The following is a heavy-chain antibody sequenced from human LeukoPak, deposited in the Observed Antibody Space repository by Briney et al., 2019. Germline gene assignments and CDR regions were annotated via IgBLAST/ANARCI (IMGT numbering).Heavy chain of an antibody. J-gene: IGHJ5*02. CDR1: GYTFTGYY. CDR3: ARDTTIRAELDP. CDR2: INPNSGGT. D-gene: IGHD2/OR15-2a*01. Sequence: ASVKVSCKASGYTFTGYYMHWVRQAPGQGLEWMGWINPNSGGTNYAQKFQGRVTMTRDTSISTAYMELSRLRSDDTAVYYCARDTTIRAELDPWGQGTLVTVSS. V-gene: IGHV1-2*02.